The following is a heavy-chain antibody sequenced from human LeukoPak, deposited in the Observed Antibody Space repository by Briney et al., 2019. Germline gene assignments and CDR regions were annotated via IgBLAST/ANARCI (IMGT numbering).Heavy chain of an antibody. J-gene: IGHJ5*02. D-gene: IGHD3-16*01. CDR1: GFTFSSYA. CDR3: GKEGGA. Sequence: GGSLRLSCAASGFTFSSYAMSWVRQAPGKGPDWVSAIGGRGGSTYYADSLGGRFTISRDNSKDTVYLQMNSLKVEDTATYYCGKEGGAWGQGTKVTVSS. V-gene: IGHV3-23*01. CDR2: IGGRGGST.